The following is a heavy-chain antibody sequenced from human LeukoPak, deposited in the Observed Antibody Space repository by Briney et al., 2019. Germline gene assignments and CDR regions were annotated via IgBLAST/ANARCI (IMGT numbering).Heavy chain of an antibody. Sequence: ASVKVSCKASGYTFTSYYMHWVRQAPGQGLEWMGIINPSGGSTSYAQKFQGRVTMTRDTSTSTVYMELSSLRSEDTAVYYCARDLWSAGGAFDGYNDPYYFDYWGQGTLVTVSS. CDR1: GYTFTSYY. J-gene: IGHJ4*02. V-gene: IGHV1-46*01. CDR2: INPSGGST. CDR3: ARDLWSAGGAFDGYNDPYYFDY. D-gene: IGHD5-24*01.